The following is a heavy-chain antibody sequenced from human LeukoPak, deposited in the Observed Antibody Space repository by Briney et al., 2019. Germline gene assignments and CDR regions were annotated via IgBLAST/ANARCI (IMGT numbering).Heavy chain of an antibody. V-gene: IGHV3-23*01. D-gene: IGHD3-10*01. CDR1: RFTFSNHY. CDR2: ISGSGGST. Sequence: GGSLRLSCVASRFTFSNHYMSWVRQAPGKGLEWVSAISGSGGSTYYADSVKGRFTISRDNSKNTLYLQMNSLRAEDTAVYYCAISTMVRGVIFDYWGQGTLVTVSS. CDR3: AISTMVRGVIFDY. J-gene: IGHJ4*02.